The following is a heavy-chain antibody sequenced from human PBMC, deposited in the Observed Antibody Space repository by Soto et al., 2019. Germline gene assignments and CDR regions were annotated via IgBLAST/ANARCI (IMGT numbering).Heavy chain of an antibody. Sequence: QVQLVESGGGVVQPGRSLRLSCAASGFTFSSYAMHWVRQAPGKGLEWVAVISYDGSNKYYADSAKGRFTISRDNSKNTLFLQMSSLRAEDAAVYYCARPLWRDDYNWGYFDLWGRGTLDTVSS. D-gene: IGHD4-4*01. J-gene: IGHJ2*01. CDR2: ISYDGSNK. CDR1: GFTFSSYA. CDR3: ARPLWRDDYNWGYFDL. V-gene: IGHV3-30-3*01.